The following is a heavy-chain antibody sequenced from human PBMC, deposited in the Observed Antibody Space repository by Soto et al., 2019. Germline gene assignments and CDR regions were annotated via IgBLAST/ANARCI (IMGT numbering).Heavy chain of an antibody. CDR3: ARRTDSSRQYYFSNGMDV. CDR1: GFTFGDYA. CDR2: IRGKAYGGTT. J-gene: IGHJ6*02. V-gene: IGHV3-49*04. D-gene: IGHD6-13*01. Sequence: EVQLVESGGGLVQPGRSLRLSCTASGFTFGDYAMTWVRQAPGKRLEWLGFIRGKAYGGTTDYAASVRGRFTFSRDDSKSVAYMQMDSLKTEYTAAYYCARRTDSSRQYYFSNGMDVWGQGTTVTVSS.